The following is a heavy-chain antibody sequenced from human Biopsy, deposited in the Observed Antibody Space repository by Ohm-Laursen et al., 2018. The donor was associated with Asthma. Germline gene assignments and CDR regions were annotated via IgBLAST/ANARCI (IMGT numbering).Heavy chain of an antibody. D-gene: IGHD6-13*01. Sequence: SETLSLTCTVSPGSINDYYGNWIRQFPGKGLEWIGYVHSSGSTRFNPSLKSRVTVSVDTSVDQVSLKLSSVSAADTAIYYCARATSTWSQSGPHFFDHWGPGTLVTVSS. CDR3: ARATSTWSQSGPHFFDH. CDR2: VHSSGST. CDR1: PGSINDYY. J-gene: IGHJ5*02. V-gene: IGHV4-59*01.